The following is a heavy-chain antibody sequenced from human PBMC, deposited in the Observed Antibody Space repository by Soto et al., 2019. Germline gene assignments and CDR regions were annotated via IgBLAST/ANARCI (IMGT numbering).Heavy chain of an antibody. D-gene: IGHD3-22*01. CDR3: AIHWYYYDSSGYYGSWDY. CDR2: IDPSDSYT. V-gene: IGHV5-10-1*01. Sequence: GESLKTSCKGSGYSFTSYWISWVRQMPGKGLEWMGRIDPSDSYTNYSPSFQGHVTISADTSISTAYLQWSSLKASDTAMYYCAIHWYYYDSSGYYGSWDYWGQGTLVTV. J-gene: IGHJ4*02. CDR1: GYSFTSYW.